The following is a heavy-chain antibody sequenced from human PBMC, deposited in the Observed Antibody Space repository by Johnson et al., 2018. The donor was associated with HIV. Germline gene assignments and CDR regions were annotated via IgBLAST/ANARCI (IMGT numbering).Heavy chain of an antibody. Sequence: VQLVESGGGVVQPGRSLRLSCAASGFTFSSYWMHWVRQAPGKGLVWVSRINSDGSSTSYADSVKGRFTISRDNAKNTLYLQMSSLRAEDTALYYCARGSSGSFDLCGRGTMVTVSS. CDR2: INSDGSST. CDR3: ARGSSGSFDL. J-gene: IGHJ3*01. CDR1: GFTFSSYW. V-gene: IGHV3-74*01. D-gene: IGHD6-6*01.